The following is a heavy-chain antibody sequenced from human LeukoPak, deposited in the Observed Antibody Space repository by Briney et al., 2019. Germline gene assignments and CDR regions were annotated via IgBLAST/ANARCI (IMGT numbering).Heavy chain of an antibody. CDR1: GYSFTSYW. D-gene: IGHD3-10*01. CDR2: IYPGDSDT. J-gene: IGHJ5*02. CDR3: ARLRGWFGELFSPPYNWFDP. Sequence: GESLKISCKGSGYSFTSYWIGWVRQMPGKGLEWMGIIYPGDSDTRYSPSFQGQVTMSADKSISTAYLQWSSLKASDTAMYYCARLRGWFGELFSPPYNWFDPWGQGTLVTVSS. V-gene: IGHV5-51*01.